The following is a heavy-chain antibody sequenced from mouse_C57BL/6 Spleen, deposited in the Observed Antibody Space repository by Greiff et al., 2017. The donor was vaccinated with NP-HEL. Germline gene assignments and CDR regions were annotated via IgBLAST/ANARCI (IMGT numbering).Heavy chain of an antibody. D-gene: IGHD2-10*02. V-gene: IGHV1-81*01. J-gene: IGHJ1*03. CDR3: AKYGPWYFDV. CDR2: IYPRSGNT. Sequence: VKLVESGAELARPGASVKLSCKASGYTFTSYGISWVKQRTGQGLEWIGEIYPRSGNTYYNEKFKGKATLTADKSSSTAYMELRSLTSEDSAVYFCAKYGPWYFDVWGTGTTVTVSS. CDR1: GYTFTSYG.